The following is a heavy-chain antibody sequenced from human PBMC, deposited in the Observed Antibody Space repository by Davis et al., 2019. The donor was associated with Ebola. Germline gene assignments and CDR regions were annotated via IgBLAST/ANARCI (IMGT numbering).Heavy chain of an antibody. Sequence: KVSCKGSGYSFSTYWIAWVRQTPAKGLEWMGIIYAGDSDTRYSPSFEGQVTISADMSINTAYLQWNSLKASDTAMYYCARLKSGTIDFWGQGTLVTVSS. V-gene: IGHV5-51*01. CDR3: ARLKSGTIDF. D-gene: IGHD1-7*01. CDR2: IYAGDSDT. CDR1: GYSFSTYW. J-gene: IGHJ4*02.